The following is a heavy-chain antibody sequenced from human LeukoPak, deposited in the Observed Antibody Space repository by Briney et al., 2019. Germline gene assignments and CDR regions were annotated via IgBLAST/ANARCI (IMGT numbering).Heavy chain of an antibody. CDR3: ARGRDHSSSANYYYYYMDV. Sequence: SETLSLTCAVYGGSFSGYYWSWIRQPPGKGLEWIGENNHSGSTNYNPSLKSRVTISVDTSKNQFSLKLSSVTAADTAVYYCARGRDHSSSANYYYYYMDVWGKGTTVTVSS. CDR2: NNHSGST. V-gene: IGHV4-34*01. CDR1: GGSFSGYY. J-gene: IGHJ6*03. D-gene: IGHD6-6*01.